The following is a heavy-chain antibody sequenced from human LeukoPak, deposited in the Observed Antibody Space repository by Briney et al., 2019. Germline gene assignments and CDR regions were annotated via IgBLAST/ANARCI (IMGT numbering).Heavy chain of an antibody. J-gene: IGHJ4*02. Sequence: GGSLRLSCAASGFTFSSYAMSWARQAPGKGLEWVSAISGSGGSTYYADSVKGRFTISRDNSKNTLYLQMNSLRAGDTAVYYCAKRYCSSTSGYLEGGPYYFDYWGQGTLVTVSS. CDR2: ISGSGGST. CDR1: GFTFSSYA. V-gene: IGHV3-23*01. D-gene: IGHD2-2*01. CDR3: AKRYCSSTSGYLEGGPYYFDY.